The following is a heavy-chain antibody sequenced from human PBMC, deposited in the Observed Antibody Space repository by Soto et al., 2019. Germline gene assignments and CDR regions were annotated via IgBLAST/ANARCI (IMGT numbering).Heavy chain of an antibody. D-gene: IGHD1-26*01. CDR1: GFTFSSYG. CDR3: AKGSAHWDFDY. Sequence: QVQLVESGGGVVQPGRSLRLSCAASGFTFSSYGMHWVRQAPGKGLEGVAVISYDGSNKYYADSVKGRFTISRDNSKNTLYLQMNSLRAEDTAVYYCAKGSAHWDFDYWGQGTLVTVSS. CDR2: ISYDGSNK. V-gene: IGHV3-30*18. J-gene: IGHJ4*02.